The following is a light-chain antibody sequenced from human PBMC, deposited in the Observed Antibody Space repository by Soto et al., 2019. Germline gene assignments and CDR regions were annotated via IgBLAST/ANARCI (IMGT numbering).Light chain of an antibody. Sequence: QSALTQPASVSGSPGQSLTISCTGTSSDVGGYNYVSCYQQHPGKDPKLMIYDVSNRPSGVSNRFSGSKSGNTASLTISGLQAEDEADYYCSSYTSSRTRVVFGGGTKLTVL. J-gene: IGLJ2*01. V-gene: IGLV2-14*01. CDR2: DVS. CDR3: SSYTSSRTRVV. CDR1: SSDVGGYNY.